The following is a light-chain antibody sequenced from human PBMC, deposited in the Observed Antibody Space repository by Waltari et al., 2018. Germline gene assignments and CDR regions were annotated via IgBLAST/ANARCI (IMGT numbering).Light chain of an antibody. J-gene: IGKJ1*01. V-gene: IGKV1-39*01. CDR3: QQSHTPPWT. Sequence: DIQMTQSPSTLSASFEERVIVTCRASENIGKYLNWYQQKPGTAPKLLIFAATQLRSGVPARFSGGGSGTDFTLTITGLEPDDFATYYCQQSHTPPWTFGQGTTVEVK. CDR2: AAT. CDR1: ENIGKY.